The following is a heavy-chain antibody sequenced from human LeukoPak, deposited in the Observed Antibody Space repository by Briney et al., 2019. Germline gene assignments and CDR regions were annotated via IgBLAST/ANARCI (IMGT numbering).Heavy chain of an antibody. D-gene: IGHD4-23*01. Sequence: PSETLSLTCTVSGGSFSNNYNWGWIRQPPGKGLEWIGSLYYNGNTYYNPSLKSRLTISVDTSKSHFSLQLRSVTAEDTAVYFCTRSSDFGGYYFYYCMDVWGKGTTVSVSS. V-gene: IGHV4-39*02. CDR2: LYYNGNT. J-gene: IGHJ6*03. CDR1: GGSFSNNYN. CDR3: TRSSDFGGYYFYYCMDV.